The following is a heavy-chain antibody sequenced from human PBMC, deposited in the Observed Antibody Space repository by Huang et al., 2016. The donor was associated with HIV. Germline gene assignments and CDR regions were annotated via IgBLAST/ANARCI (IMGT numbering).Heavy chain of an antibody. CDR1: GGSFSGYY. CDR2: INHSEST. Sequence: QVQLQQWGAGLLRPSETLSLTCAVYGGSFSGYYGTWIRQPPGKGLEWIGEINHSESTNYNPSLKGRVTISVDTSRNQCSLTLTSVTAADTAVYYCARGQGGYYYYYMDVWGKGTTVTVSS. J-gene: IGHJ6*03. V-gene: IGHV4-34*01. CDR3: ARGQGGYYYYYMDV.